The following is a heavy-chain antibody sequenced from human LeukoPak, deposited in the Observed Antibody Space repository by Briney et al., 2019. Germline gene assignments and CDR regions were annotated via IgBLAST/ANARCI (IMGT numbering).Heavy chain of an antibody. D-gene: IGHD1-26*01. CDR2: IRSKANSYAT. V-gene: IGHV3-73*01. CDR3: TCPSGSYPFDY. Sequence: PGGSLRPSCAASGFTFSGSAMHWVRQASGKGLEWVGRIRSKANSYATAYAASVKGRFTISRDDSKNTAYLQVNSLKAEDTAVYHCTCPSGSYPFDYWGQGTLVTVSS. CDR1: GFTFSGSA. J-gene: IGHJ4*02.